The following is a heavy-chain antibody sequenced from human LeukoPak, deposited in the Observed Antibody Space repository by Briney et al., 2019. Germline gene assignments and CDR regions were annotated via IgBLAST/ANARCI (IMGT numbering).Heavy chain of an antibody. CDR1: GFTFSSYS. V-gene: IGHV3-21*01. D-gene: IGHD6-19*01. Sequence: PGGSLRLSCAASGFTFSSYSMNWVRQAPGKGLEWVSSISSSSNYIYYADSVKGRFTISRDNAKNSLYLQMNSLRAEDTAVYYCARDPSSGWYLKGWFDPWGQGTLVTVSS. J-gene: IGHJ5*02. CDR3: ARDPSSGWYLKGWFDP. CDR2: ISSSSNYI.